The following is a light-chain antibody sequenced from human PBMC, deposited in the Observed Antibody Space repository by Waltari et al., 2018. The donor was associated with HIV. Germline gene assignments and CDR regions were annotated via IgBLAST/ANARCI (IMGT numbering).Light chain of an antibody. CDR1: SNNVGGDNY. CDR3: CSYTGSVV. J-gene: IGLJ2*01. V-gene: IGLV2-11*01. CDR2: DVS. Sequence: QSALTQPRSVSGSPGQSVTISCTGTSNNVGGDNYVSWYQQHPGKAPQLMNFDVSQRPSGVPDRFSGSKSGNTASLTISGLQADDEADYYCCSYTGSVVFGGGTKLTVL.